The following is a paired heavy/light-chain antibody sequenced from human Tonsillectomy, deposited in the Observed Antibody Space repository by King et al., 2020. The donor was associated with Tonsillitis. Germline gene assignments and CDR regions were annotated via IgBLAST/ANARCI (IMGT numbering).Heavy chain of an antibody. CDR2: IIPIFGTT. CDR1: GGTLSSYA. J-gene: IGHJ3*02. Sequence: QVQLVQSGAEVKKPGSSVKVSCKPSGGTLSSYAVSWVRQAPGQGLEWMGGIIPIFGTTNYAYKFQGRVTITADESTSTAYMELSSLRSGDTAVYYCARHPDRYYYDSAGRNRGNGFDIWGQGTMVTVSS. D-gene: IGHD3-22*01. V-gene: IGHV1-69*01. CDR3: ARHPDRYYYDSAGRNRGNGFDI.
Light chain of an antibody. J-gene: IGLJ3*02. CDR3: MIWPSNTWV. CDR1: SDINVGLYN. V-gene: IGLV5-37*01. Sequence: PVLTQPPSSSASPGESARLTCTLPSDINVGLYNIFWYQQKPGSPPRYLLYYYSDSDKGQGSGVPSRFSGSKDASANTGILLISGLQSEDEADYYCMIWPSNTWVFGGGTKLTVL. CDR2: YYSDSDK.